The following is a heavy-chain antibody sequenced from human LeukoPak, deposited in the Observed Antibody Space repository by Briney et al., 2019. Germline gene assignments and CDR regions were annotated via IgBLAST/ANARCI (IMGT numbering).Heavy chain of an antibody. CDR1: GFTFSSYS. CDR3: ARAGSSSWYVGVDWFDP. V-gene: IGHV3-21*01. Sequence: GGSLRLSCAASGFTFSSYSMNWVRQAPGKGLEWVSSISSSSSYIYYADSVKGRFTISRDNAKNSLYLQMNSLRAEDTAVYYCARAGSSSWYVGVDWFDPWGQGTLVTVSS. CDR2: ISSSSSYI. D-gene: IGHD6-13*01. J-gene: IGHJ5*02.